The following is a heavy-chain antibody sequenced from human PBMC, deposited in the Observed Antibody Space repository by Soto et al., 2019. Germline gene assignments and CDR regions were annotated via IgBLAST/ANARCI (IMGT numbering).Heavy chain of an antibody. J-gene: IGHJ4*02. CDR1: GFTFSDYY. Sequence: PRWSLRLSCSASGFTFSDYYVSWIRQAPGKGLEWVSYISSSSSYTNYADSVKGRFTISRDNAKNSLYLQMNSLRAEDTAVYYCARDDPSGHYDSTKTDYWGQGTLVTVSS. V-gene: IGHV3-11*06. CDR3: ARDDPSGHYDSTKTDY. D-gene: IGHD3-22*01. CDR2: ISSSSSYT.